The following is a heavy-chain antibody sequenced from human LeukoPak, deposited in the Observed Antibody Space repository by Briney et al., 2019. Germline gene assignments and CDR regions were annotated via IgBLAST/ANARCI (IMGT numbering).Heavy chain of an antibody. CDR1: GFTFSSDW. V-gene: IGHV3-7*01. D-gene: IGHD3-3*01. J-gene: IGHJ4*02. Sequence: GGSLRLSCAVSGFTFSSDWMIWVRQAPGKGLEWVANINPDGSEKNYVDSVRGRFTISRDNAKNSLYLQMNSLRVEDTAVHYCTRDFGRSSYYFDFWGQGTLVTVSS. CDR2: INPDGSEK. CDR3: TRDFGRSSYYFDF.